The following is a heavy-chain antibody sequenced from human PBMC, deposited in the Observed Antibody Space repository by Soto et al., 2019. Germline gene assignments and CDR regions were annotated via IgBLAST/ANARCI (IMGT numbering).Heavy chain of an antibody. D-gene: IGHD6-19*01. CDR2: IYYSGST. CDR3: ARLPRYSRGCYDY. J-gene: IGHJ4*02. CDR1: GVSISSYY. Sequence: PAGTLSLTCTVSGVSISSYYWSWIRQPPGKGLEWIGSIYYSGSTNYNPSLKSRVTISVDTSKNQYSLKLSSVTAADTAVYYCARLPRYSRGCYDYWGQGTLVTVSS. V-gene: IGHV4-59*01.